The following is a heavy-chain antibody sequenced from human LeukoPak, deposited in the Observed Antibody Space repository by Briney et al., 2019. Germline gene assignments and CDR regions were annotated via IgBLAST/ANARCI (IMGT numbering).Heavy chain of an antibody. CDR2: IYWDDDK. J-gene: IGHJ4*02. CDR3: AHCKTGYFDY. V-gene: IGHV2-5*08. Sequence: TLSLTCTVSGGSVSSYYWSWIRQPPGKALEWLALIYWDDDKRYSPSLKSRLTITKDTSKNQVVLTMTNMDPVDTATYYCAHCKTGYFDYWGQGTLVTVSS. CDR1: GGSVSSYYW.